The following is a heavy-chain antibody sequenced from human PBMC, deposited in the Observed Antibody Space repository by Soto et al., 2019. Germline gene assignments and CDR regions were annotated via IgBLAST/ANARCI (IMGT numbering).Heavy chain of an antibody. J-gene: IGHJ4*02. CDR3: ARLRWEQPWVFDY. Sequence: QVQLQQWGAGLLKPSETLSLTCAVYGGSFSGYYWSWIRQPPVKGLEWIGEINHSGGTNYNPSLKSRVTISVDTSKNQFSLKLSSVTVADTAVFYCARLRWEQPWVFDYWGQGTLVTVSS. V-gene: IGHV4-34*02. CDR2: INHSGGT. CDR1: GGSFSGYY. D-gene: IGHD1-26*01.